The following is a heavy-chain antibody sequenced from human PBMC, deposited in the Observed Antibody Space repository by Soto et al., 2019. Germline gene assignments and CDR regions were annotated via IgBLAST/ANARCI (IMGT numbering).Heavy chain of an antibody. Sequence: ESGGGLVQPGRSLRLSCAASGFIFDDRAMHWVRQAPGKGLEWVSGISWNSGTIGYADSVKGRFTISRDNAKNSLYLQMNSLRTEDTALYYCAKGGGYYYDSSGSQGIDHWGQGTLVTVSS. V-gene: IGHV3-9*01. CDR3: AKGGGYYYDSSGSQGIDH. D-gene: IGHD3-22*01. CDR2: ISWNSGTI. CDR1: GFIFDDRA. J-gene: IGHJ4*02.